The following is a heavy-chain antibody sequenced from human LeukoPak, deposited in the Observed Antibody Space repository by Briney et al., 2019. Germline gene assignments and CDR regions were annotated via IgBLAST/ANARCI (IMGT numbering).Heavy chain of an antibody. CDR3: ATDRKVGTGDPRFDY. J-gene: IGHJ4*02. CDR2: INQGGSET. D-gene: IGHD7-27*01. V-gene: IGHV3-7*01. Sequence: GGSLRLSCAASGFPFINYWMNWVRQAPGKRPEWVGNINQGGSETNYVDSVKGRFSISRDNAKTPLYLQMNSLRAEDTAVYYCATDRKVGTGDPRFDYWGQGALVTVSS. CDR1: GFPFINYW.